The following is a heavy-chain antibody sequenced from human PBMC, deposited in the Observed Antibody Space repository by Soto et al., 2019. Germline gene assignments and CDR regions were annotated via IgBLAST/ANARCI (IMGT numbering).Heavy chain of an antibody. CDR3: ARSDPGYSSGWYPYYYYGMDV. CDR1: GGSISSGGYY. J-gene: IGHJ6*02. D-gene: IGHD6-19*01. V-gene: IGHV4-31*03. CDR2: IYYSGST. Sequence: QVQLQESGPGLVKPSQTLSLTCTVSGGSISSGGYYWSWIRQHPGKGLEWIGYIYYSGSTYYNPSLKIRVTISVDTSKNQFSLKLSSVTAADTAVYYCARSDPGYSSGWYPYYYYGMDVWGQGTTVTVSS.